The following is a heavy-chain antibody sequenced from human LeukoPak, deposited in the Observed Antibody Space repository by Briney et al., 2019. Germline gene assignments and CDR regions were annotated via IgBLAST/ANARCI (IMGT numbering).Heavy chain of an antibody. V-gene: IGHV3-7*01. Sequence: GGSLRLSCVASGFTFSTSWVTWVRQAPGTGLEWVANIDKHGNGKYYVDSVKGRFPISRDYASNSVFLQMDSLRAEDTSVYYCARDAGWGYYDLWGQGTPVTVSS. J-gene: IGHJ4*02. D-gene: IGHD1-26*01. CDR1: GFTFSTSW. CDR2: IDKHGNGK. CDR3: ARDAGWGYYDL.